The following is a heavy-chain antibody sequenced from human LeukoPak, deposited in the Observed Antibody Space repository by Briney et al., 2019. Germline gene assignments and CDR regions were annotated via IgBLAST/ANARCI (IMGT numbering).Heavy chain of an antibody. D-gene: IGHD3-3*01. CDR1: GFTFSSYA. CDR2: ISGSGGST. Sequence: GGSLRLSCAASGFTFSSYAMSWVRQAPGKGLEWVSAISGSGGSTYYADSVKGRFTISRDNSKNTLYLQMNSLRAEDTAVYYCARAGVLLTIFYYWGQGTLVTVSS. V-gene: IGHV3-23*01. CDR3: ARAGVLLTIFYY. J-gene: IGHJ4*02.